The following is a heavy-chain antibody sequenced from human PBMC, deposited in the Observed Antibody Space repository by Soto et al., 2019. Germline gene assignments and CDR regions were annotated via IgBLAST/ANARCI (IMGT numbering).Heavy chain of an antibody. CDR1: GGTFSSYA. CDR3: AREGLPNYDSRLNWFDP. V-gene: IGHV1-69*01. Sequence: QVQLVQSGAEVKKPGSSVKVSCKASGGTFSSYAISWVRQAPGQGLEWMGGIIPIFGTANYAQKFQGRVTITADESTSTAYMELSSLRSEDTAVYYCAREGLPNYDSRLNWFDPWGQGTLVTVSS. J-gene: IGHJ5*02. D-gene: IGHD3-22*01. CDR2: IIPIFGTA.